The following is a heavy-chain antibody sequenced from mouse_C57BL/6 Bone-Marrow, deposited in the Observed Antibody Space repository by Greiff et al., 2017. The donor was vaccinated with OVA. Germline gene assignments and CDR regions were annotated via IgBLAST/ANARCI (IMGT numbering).Heavy chain of an antibody. D-gene: IGHD2-5*01. Sequence: QVHVKQSGAELARPGASVKMSCKASGYTFTSYTMHWVKQRPGQGLEWIGYINPSSGYTKYNQKFKDKATLTADKSSSTAYMQLSSRTSEDSAVYYCTRGYSNYNYFDYWGQGTTLTVSS. CDR2: INPSSGYT. CDR1: GYTFTSYT. CDR3: TRGYSNYNYFDY. J-gene: IGHJ2*01. V-gene: IGHV1-4*01.